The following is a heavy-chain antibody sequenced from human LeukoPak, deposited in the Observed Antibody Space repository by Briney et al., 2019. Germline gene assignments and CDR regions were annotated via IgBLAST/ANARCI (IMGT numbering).Heavy chain of an antibody. CDR3: ARVQLWLYFDY. Sequence: ASVTVSCKASGYTFTSYGISWVRQAPGQGLEWMGWISAYNGNTNYAQKIQGRVNMTTDTSTSTAYMELGSLRSADTSVYYCARVQLWLYFDYWGQGTLVSVSS. D-gene: IGHD5-18*01. CDR1: GYTFTSYG. CDR2: ISAYNGNT. J-gene: IGHJ4*02. V-gene: IGHV1-18*01.